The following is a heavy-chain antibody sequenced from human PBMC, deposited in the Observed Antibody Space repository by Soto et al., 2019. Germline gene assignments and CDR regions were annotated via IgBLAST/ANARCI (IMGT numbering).Heavy chain of an antibody. V-gene: IGHV4-38-2*01. CDR1: VYSISSGYY. CDR2: IYHSGST. CDR3: ARAEVTNWFDP. J-gene: IGHJ5*02. Sequence: SETLSLTGAVSVYSISSGYYWGCIRQPPGKGLEWIGSIYHSGSTYYNPSLKSRVTISVDTSKNQFSLKLSSVTAADTAVYYCARAEVTNWFDPWGQGTLVTVSS.